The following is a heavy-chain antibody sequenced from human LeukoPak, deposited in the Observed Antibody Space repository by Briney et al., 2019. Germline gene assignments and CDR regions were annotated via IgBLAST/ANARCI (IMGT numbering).Heavy chain of an antibody. CDR2: ISSSSSYI. CDR1: GFTFSSYS. V-gene: IGHV3-21*01. J-gene: IGHJ3*02. CDR3: ASTYGGNSYDAFDI. Sequence: PGGSLRLSCAASGFTFSSYSMNWVRQAPGKGLEWVSSISSSSSYIYYADSVKGRFTISRDNAKNSLHLQMNSLRAEDTAVYYCASTYGGNSYDAFDIWGQGTMVTVSS. D-gene: IGHD4-23*01.